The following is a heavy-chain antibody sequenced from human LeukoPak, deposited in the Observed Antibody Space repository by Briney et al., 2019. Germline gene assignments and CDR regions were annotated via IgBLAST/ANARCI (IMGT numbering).Heavy chain of an antibody. J-gene: IGHJ4*02. Sequence: SETLSLTCAVYGGSFSGYYWSWIRQPPGKGLEWIGEINHSGSTNYNPSLKSRDTISVDTSKNQFSLKLSSVTAADTAVYYCARGRGGGNPGYYFDYWGQGTLVTVSS. CDR1: GGSFSGYY. V-gene: IGHV4-34*01. D-gene: IGHD4-23*01. CDR3: ARGRGGGNPGYYFDY. CDR2: INHSGST.